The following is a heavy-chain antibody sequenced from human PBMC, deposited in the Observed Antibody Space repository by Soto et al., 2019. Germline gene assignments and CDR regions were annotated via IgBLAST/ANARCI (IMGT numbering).Heavy chain of an antibody. CDR1: GYTFTGYY. V-gene: IGHV1-2*02. CDR3: ARGMAAAPYYFDY. Sequence: ASVKVSCKASGYTFTGYYMHWVRQAPGQGLEWMGWINPNGGGTNYAQKFQGRVTMTRDTSISTAYMELSRLRSDDTAVYYCARGMAAAPYYFDYWGQGTQVTVSS. D-gene: IGHD6-13*01. J-gene: IGHJ4*02. CDR2: INPNGGGT.